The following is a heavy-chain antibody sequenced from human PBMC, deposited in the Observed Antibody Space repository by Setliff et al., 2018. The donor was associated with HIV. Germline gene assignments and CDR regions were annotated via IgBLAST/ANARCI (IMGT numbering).Heavy chain of an antibody. J-gene: IGHJ6*02. V-gene: IGHV4-34*01. CDR3: ARGHCSGTICYGVDYYGMYV. D-gene: IGHD2-2*01. Sequence: PSETLSLTCAVYGGSFSGYYWSWIRQPPGKGLEWIGEINHSGSTNYNPSLKSRVTISVDTSKNQFSLKLSSVTAADTAVYYCARGHCSGTICYGVDYYGMYVWGQGTTVTVSS. CDR1: GGSFSGYY. CDR2: INHSGST.